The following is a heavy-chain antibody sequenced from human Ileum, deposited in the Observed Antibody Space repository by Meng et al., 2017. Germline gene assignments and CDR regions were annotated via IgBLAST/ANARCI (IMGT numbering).Heavy chain of an antibody. J-gene: IGHJ4*02. CDR3: AGHTELDC. CDR2: IYSGGNT. CDR1: EFTVSNNY. Sequence: EVQLVESVGGLVQPWGSLRLSCAASEFTVSNNYMSWDRQAPGKGLEWVSLIYSGGNTKYADSVKGRFTISRDNSKNTLYLQMNSLRAEDTAVYYCAGHTELDCWGQGALVTVSS. V-gene: IGHV3-66*04.